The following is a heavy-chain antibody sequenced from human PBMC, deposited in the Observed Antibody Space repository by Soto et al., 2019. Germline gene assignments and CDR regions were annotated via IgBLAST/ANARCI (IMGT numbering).Heavy chain of an antibody. J-gene: IGHJ4*02. CDR1: GYTFTSHY. V-gene: IGHV1-46*01. Sequence: ASVKVSCKASGYTFTSHYLHWVRQAPGQGLEWMGMINPRGDSTTYAQKFQGRVTMTWDMSTSTAYMELSSLRSEDTSVFYCSADYYDFWSGYPPFDYWGQGTLVTVSS. CDR3: SADYYDFWSGYPPFDY. D-gene: IGHD3-3*01. CDR2: INPRGDST.